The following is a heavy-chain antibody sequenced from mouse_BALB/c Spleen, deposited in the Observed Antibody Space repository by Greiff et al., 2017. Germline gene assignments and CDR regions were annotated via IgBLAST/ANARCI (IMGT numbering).Heavy chain of an antibody. CDR3: TTLYYDYDNY. D-gene: IGHD2-4*01. J-gene: IGHJ2*01. Sequence: QVQLQQSGAELVRPGSSVKISCKASGYAFSSYWMNWVKQRPGQGLEWIGQIYPGDGDTNYNGKFKGKATLTADKSSSTAYMELRSLTSEDSAVYYCTTLYYDYDNYWGQGTTLTVSS. CDR2: IYPGDGDT. V-gene: IGHV1-80*01. CDR1: GYAFSSYW.